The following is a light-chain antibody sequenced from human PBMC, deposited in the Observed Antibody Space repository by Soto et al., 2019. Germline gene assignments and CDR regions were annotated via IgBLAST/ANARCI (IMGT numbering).Light chain of an antibody. J-gene: IGKJ1*01. CDR2: AAF. CDR3: LQHNSYPRT. Sequence: DIQMTQSPSSLSASVGDRVTITCRASQGIRNDLNWYQQKPGNAPKRLIYAAFSLQNGVPSRFSGSGSGTEFTLTISSLQPEDFATYYCLQHNSYPRTFGQGTKVEIK. V-gene: IGKV1-17*01. CDR1: QGIRND.